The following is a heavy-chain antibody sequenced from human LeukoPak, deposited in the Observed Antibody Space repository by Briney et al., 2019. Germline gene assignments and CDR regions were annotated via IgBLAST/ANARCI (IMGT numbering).Heavy chain of an antibody. J-gene: IGHJ4*02. CDR3: ARHGGTRVTLVEVYYFDY. CDR2: IYYTGGT. D-gene: IGHD4-11*01. CDR1: GGSITSSSYY. V-gene: IGHV4-39*01. Sequence: PSETLSLTRSVSGGSITSSSYYWGWIRQPPEKVLEWIGRIYYTGGTNYSPSLKSRVTMSVDTFKNQFSLKLSSVTAADTAVYYCARHGGTRVTLVEVYYFDYWGQGTLVTVSS.